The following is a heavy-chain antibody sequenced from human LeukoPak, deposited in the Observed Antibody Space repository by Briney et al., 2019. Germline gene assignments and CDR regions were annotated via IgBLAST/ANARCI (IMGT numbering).Heavy chain of an antibody. CDR3: ARGGYSGYDDAFDI. CDR2: IYHSGST. CDR1: GGSISSGGYS. D-gene: IGHD5-12*01. Sequence: SQTLSLTCAVSGGSISSGGYSWSWIRQPPGKGLEWIGYIYHSGSTYYNSSLKSQVTISVDRSKNQFSLKLSSVTAADTAVYYCARGGYSGYDDAFDIWGQGTMVTVSS. J-gene: IGHJ3*02. V-gene: IGHV4-30-2*01.